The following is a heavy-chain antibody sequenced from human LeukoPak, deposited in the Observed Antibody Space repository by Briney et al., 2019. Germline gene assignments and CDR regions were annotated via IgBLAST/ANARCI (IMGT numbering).Heavy chain of an antibody. D-gene: IGHD2-2*01. Sequence: GGSLRLSCAVSGFTFSNYWMHWVRQAPGKGLVWVSRINSDGSTTNYADSVKGRFTISRDNAKNTLFLQMSSLRAEDTTVYYCARSGYLGPDYWGQGTLVTVSS. CDR3: ARSGYLGPDY. CDR1: GFTFSNYW. CDR2: INSDGSTT. J-gene: IGHJ4*02. V-gene: IGHV3-74*01.